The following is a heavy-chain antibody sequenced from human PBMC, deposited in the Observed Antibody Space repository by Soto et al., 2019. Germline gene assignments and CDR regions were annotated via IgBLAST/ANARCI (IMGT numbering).Heavy chain of an antibody. CDR2: IYYSGST. J-gene: IGHJ4*02. CDR1: GGSISSGGYY. Sequence: LSLTCTVSGGSISSGGYYWSWIRQHPGKGLEWIGYIYYSGSTYYNPSLKSRVTISVDTSKNQFSLKLSSVTAADTAVYYCARGYSSSWPPHFDYWGQGTLVTVSS. V-gene: IGHV4-31*03. CDR3: ARGYSSSWPPHFDY. D-gene: IGHD6-13*01.